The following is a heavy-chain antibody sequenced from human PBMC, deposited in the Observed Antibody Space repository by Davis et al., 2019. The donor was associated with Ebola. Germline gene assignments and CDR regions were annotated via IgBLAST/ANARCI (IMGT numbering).Heavy chain of an antibody. J-gene: IGHJ5*02. D-gene: IGHD1-14*01. Sequence: AASVKVSCKASGGTFSSYAISWVRQAPGQGLEWMGWISAYNGNTNYAQKLQGRVTMTTDTSTSTAYMELSSLRSEDTAVYYCARGPGRSWFDPWGQGTLVTVSS. CDR2: ISAYNGNT. CDR3: ARGPGRSWFDP. V-gene: IGHV1-18*01. CDR1: GGTFSSYA.